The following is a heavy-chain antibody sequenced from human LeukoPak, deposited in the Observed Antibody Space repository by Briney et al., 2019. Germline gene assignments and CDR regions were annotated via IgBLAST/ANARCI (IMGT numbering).Heavy chain of an antibody. Sequence: SETLSLTCTVSGGSISSYYWSWIRQPPGKGLEWIGYIYYSGSTNYNPSLKSRVTISVDTSKNQFPLKLSSVTAADTAVYYCARVTSATRIVDIWGQGTMVTVSS. CDR2: IYYSGST. CDR1: GGSISSYY. J-gene: IGHJ3*02. CDR3: ARVTSATRIVDI. D-gene: IGHD6-25*01. V-gene: IGHV4-59*01.